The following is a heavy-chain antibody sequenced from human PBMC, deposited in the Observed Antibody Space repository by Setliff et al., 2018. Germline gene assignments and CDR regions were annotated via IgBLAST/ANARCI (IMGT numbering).Heavy chain of an antibody. CDR1: GFTFSSYA. Sequence: GGSLRLSCAASGFTFSSYAMSWVRQAPGKGLEWVSAISGSGVSTYYADSVKGRFTISRDNSKNTLYLQMNSLRAEDTAVYYCARDMYGDYPFDYWGQGTLVTVSS. J-gene: IGHJ4*02. D-gene: IGHD4-17*01. CDR3: ARDMYGDYPFDY. V-gene: IGHV3-23*01. CDR2: ISGSGVST.